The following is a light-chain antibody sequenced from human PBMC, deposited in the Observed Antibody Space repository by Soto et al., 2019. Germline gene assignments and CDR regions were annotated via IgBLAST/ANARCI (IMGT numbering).Light chain of an antibody. CDR3: AAWDASLNGYV. J-gene: IGLJ1*01. Sequence: QSVLTQPPSASGTPGQRVTISCSGGRSNIGSEAVNWFQQLPGTTPKILIYGSYQRPSGVPDRFSGSKSGTSASLAISGLQSKDEADYYCAAWDASLNGYVFGTGTKVTVL. CDR1: RSNIGSEA. V-gene: IGLV1-44*01. CDR2: GSY.